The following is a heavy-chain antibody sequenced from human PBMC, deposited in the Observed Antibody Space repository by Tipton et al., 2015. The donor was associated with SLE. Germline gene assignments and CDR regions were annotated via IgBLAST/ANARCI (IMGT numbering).Heavy chain of an antibody. V-gene: IGHV4-34*01. Sequence: TLSLTCAVYGGSFSGYYWSWIRQPPGKGLEWIGEINHSGSTNYNPSLKSRVTISVDTSKNQFSLKLSSVTAADTAVYYCARWGRTRIHWYFDLWGRGTLVTVSS. CDR3: ARWGRTRIHWYFDL. D-gene: IGHD1-7*01. CDR2: INHSGST. CDR1: GGSFSGYY. J-gene: IGHJ2*01.